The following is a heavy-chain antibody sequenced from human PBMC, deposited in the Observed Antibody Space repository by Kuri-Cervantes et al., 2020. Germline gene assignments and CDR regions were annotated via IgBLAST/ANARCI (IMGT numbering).Heavy chain of an antibody. CDR2: INHSGST. Sequence: SETLSLTCAVYGGSFSGYFWSWIRQPPGKGLEWIGEINHSGSTNYNPSLKSRVTISVDTSKNQFSLKLSSVTAADTAVYYCARASLRYYGSGSYFGYWGQGTLVTVSS. V-gene: IGHV4-34*01. J-gene: IGHJ4*02. CDR1: GGSFSGYF. D-gene: IGHD3-10*01. CDR3: ARASLRYYGSGSYFGY.